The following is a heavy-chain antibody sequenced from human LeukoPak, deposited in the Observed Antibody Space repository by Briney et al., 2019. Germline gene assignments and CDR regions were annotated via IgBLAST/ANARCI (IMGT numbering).Heavy chain of an antibody. V-gene: IGHV4-59*01. J-gene: IGHJ4*02. CDR3: ARLFHPALSGNYPFDY. Sequence: SETLSLTRTVSGGSINSYYWSWIRQPPGKGLEWIAYIYYSGSTSYNPSLKSRVTISVDTSKNQFSLKLNSVTAADTAMYYCARLFHPALSGNYPFDYWGQGTLVTVSS. CDR1: GGSINSYY. D-gene: IGHD1-26*01. CDR2: IYYSGST.